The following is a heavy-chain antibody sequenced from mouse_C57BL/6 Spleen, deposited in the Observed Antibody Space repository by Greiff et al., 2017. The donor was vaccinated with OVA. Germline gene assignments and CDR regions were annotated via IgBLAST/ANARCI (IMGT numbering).Heavy chain of an antibody. Sequence: EVTLVESGGGLVKPGGSLKLSCAASGFTFSDYGMHWVRHAPVTGLEWVASISSGSSTIYYADTVKGRFTISRDNAKNNLLLQMTSQRSEDTDKYYCERGYRYYLDDWGKGTTLTVSS. V-gene: IGHV5-17*01. CDR3: ERGYRYYLDD. J-gene: IGHJ2*01. CDR1: GFTFSDYG. CDR2: ISSGSSTI. D-gene: IGHD2-2*01.